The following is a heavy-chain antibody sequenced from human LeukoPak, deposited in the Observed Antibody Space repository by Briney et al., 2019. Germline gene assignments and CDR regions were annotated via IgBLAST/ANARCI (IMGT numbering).Heavy chain of an antibody. CDR1: GFTFSSYS. CDR3: ARGSYDSSGYLDY. D-gene: IGHD3-22*01. J-gene: IGHJ4*02. Sequence: PGGSLRLSCAASGFTFSSYSMNWVRQAPGKGLEWVSYISSSSSTIYYADSVKGRFTISRDNAKNSLYLQMNSLRAEDTAVYYCARGSYDSSGYLDYRGQGTLVTVSS. CDR2: ISSSSSTI. V-gene: IGHV3-48*01.